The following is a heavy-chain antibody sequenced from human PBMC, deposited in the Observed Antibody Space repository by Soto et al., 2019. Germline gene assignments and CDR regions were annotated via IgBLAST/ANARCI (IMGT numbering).Heavy chain of an antibody. J-gene: IGHJ4*02. CDR1: GGSFSGYY. V-gene: IGHV4-34*01. CDR2: INHSGST. D-gene: IGHD3-22*01. Sequence: TSETLSLTCAVYGGSFSGYYWSWIRQPPGKGLEWIGEINHSGSTNYNPSLKSRVTISVDTSKNQFSLKLSSVTAADTAVYYCARGRIRTYYYDSSPIAYWGQGTLVTVSS. CDR3: ARGRIRTYYYDSSPIAY.